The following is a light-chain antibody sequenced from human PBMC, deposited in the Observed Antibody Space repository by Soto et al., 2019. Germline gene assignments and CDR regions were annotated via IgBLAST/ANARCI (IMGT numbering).Light chain of an antibody. CDR1: QSVSSN. V-gene: IGKV3-15*01. Sequence: EIVMTQSPATLSVSPGERATLSCRASQSVSSNLAWYHQKPGQAPRLLIYGASTRPTGIPARFSGSGSGTDFTLTISSLQSEDFAIYYCQQYNDWPRTFGQGTKVDIK. J-gene: IGKJ1*01. CDR2: GAS. CDR3: QQYNDWPRT.